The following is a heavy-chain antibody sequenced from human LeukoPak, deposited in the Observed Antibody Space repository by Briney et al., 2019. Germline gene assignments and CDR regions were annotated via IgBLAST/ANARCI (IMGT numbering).Heavy chain of an antibody. CDR3: ARGDWNYYDSSGQINY. CDR2: INPNSGGT. J-gene: IGHJ4*02. V-gene: IGHV1-2*02. Sequence: ASVKVSCKASGYTFTGYYMHWVRQAPGQGLEWMGWINPNSGGTNYAQKFQGRDTMTRDTSISTAYMELSRLRSDDTAVYYCARGDWNYYDSSGQINYWGQGTLATVSS. D-gene: IGHD3-22*01. CDR1: GYTFTGYY.